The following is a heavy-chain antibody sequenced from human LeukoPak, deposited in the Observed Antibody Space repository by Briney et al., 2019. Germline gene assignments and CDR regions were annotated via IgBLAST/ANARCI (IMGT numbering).Heavy chain of an antibody. CDR1: GFTFSSYA. J-gene: IGHJ4*02. V-gene: IGHV3-30*02. CDR3: ARDSDVHCSGGSCTNFDY. Sequence: GGSLRLSCAASGFTFSSYAMHWVRQAPGKGLEWVAFIHHDGSNKYYADSVKGRFTISRDNSKNTLYLQMNSLRAEDTAVYYCARDSDVHCSGGSCTNFDYWGQGTLVTVSS. CDR2: IHHDGSNK. D-gene: IGHD2-15*01.